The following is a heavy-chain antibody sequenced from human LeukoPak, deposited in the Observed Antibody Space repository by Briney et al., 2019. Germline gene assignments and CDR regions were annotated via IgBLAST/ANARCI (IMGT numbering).Heavy chain of an antibody. CDR3: ARDERLLSFLK. CDR1: GFTFRNYG. CDR2: ITGSGGST. Sequence: PGGSLRLSCAASGFTFRNYGMSWVRQAPGKGLEWVSGITGSGGSTYYADSVKGRFTISRDNSKNTLYLQMNSLRAEDTAIYYCARDERLLSFLKWGQGTLVTVSS. V-gene: IGHV3-23*01. D-gene: IGHD3-3*01. J-gene: IGHJ4*02.